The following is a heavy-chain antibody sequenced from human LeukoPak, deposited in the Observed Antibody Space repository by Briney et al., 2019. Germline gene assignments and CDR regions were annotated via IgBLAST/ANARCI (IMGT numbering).Heavy chain of an antibody. CDR2: INPSGGST. J-gene: IGHJ6*03. V-gene: IGHV1-46*01. CDR1: GYTFTSYY. D-gene: IGHD6-13*01. CDR3: AREAGIAAASYYYYMDV. Sequence: ASVKVSCKASGYTFTSYYMHWVRQAPGQGLEWMGIINPSGGSTSYAQKFQGRVTMTRDTSTSTVYMELSSLRSEDTAVYYCAREAGIAAASYYYYMDVWGKGTTVTISS.